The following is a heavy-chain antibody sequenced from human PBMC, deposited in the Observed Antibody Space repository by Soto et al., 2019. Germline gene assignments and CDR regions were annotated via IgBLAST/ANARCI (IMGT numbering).Heavy chain of an antibody. V-gene: IGHV4-39*01. J-gene: IGHJ6*02. D-gene: IGHD3-10*01. CDR2: IYYSWST. CDR1: GGSISSSSYY. CDR3: ARLFGFPPLHYYYGMDF. Sequence: SETLSLTCTVSGGSISSSSYYWGWIRQPPGKGLEWIGSIYYSWSTYYNPSLKSRVTISVDTSKNQFSLKLSSVTAADTAVYYCARLFGFPPLHYYYGMDFWGQGTTVTVSS.